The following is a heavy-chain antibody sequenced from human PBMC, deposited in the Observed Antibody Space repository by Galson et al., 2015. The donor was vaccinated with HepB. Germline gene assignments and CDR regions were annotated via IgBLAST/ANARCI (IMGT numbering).Heavy chain of an antibody. CDR1: GYTFTSYA. Sequence: SVKVSCKASGYTFTSYAMNWVRQAPGQGLEWMGWINTNTGNPTYAQGFTGRFVFSLDTSVSTAYLQISSLKAEDTAVYYCAREPRDYDSWSGYYPYYYYYYMDVWGKGTTVTVSS. D-gene: IGHD3-3*01. J-gene: IGHJ6*03. V-gene: IGHV7-4-1*02. CDR3: AREPRDYDSWSGYYPYYYYYYMDV. CDR2: INTNTGNP.